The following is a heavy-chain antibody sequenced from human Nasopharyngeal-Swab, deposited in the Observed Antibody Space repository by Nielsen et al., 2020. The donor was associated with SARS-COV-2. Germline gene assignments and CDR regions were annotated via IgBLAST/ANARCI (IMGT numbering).Heavy chain of an antibody. Sequence: SETLSLTCTVSGGSISSSSYYWGWIRQPPGKGLEWIGSIYYSGSTYYNPSLKSRVTISVDKSKNQFSLKLSSVTAADTAVYYCARGGNWQFDYWGQGTLVTVSS. CDR1: GGSISSSSYY. D-gene: IGHD1-1*01. V-gene: IGHV4-39*07. CDR2: IYYSGST. J-gene: IGHJ4*02. CDR3: ARGGNWQFDY.